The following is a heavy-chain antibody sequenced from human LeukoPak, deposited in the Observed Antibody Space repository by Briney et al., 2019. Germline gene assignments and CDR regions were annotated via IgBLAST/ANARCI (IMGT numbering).Heavy chain of an antibody. CDR2: IYYSGST. Sequence: PSETLSLTCTVSGGSISSYYWSWIRQPPGKGLEWIGYIYYSGSTNYNPSLKSRVTISVDTSKSQFSLKLSSVTAADTAVYYCARTPLKYYYYGMDVWGQGTTVTVSS. CDR1: GGSISSYY. CDR3: ARTPLKYYYYGMDV. V-gene: IGHV4-59*08. J-gene: IGHJ6*02.